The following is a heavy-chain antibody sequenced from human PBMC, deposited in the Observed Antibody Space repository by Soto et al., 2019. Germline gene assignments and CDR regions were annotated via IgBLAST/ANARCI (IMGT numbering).Heavy chain of an antibody. CDR2: SSAYNGNT. Sequence: QVQLVQSGAEVKKPGASVKVSCKASGYTFTSYGISWVRQAPGQGLEWMGWSSAYNGNTNYAQKLQGRVTMTTDTSTSTAYMELRSLRSDDTAVYYCARDRGDSISTSCYALRPGDYAFDIWGQGTMVTVSS. CDR1: GYTFTSYG. CDR3: ARDRGDSISTSCYALRPGDYAFDI. V-gene: IGHV1-18*01. D-gene: IGHD2-2*01. J-gene: IGHJ3*02.